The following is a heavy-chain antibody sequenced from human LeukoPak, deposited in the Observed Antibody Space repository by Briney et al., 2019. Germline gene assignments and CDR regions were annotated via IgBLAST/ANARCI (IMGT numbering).Heavy chain of an antibody. CDR3: AKGGRAYDILTGYLFDY. D-gene: IGHD3-9*01. Sequence: VRSLRLSSAASLFTFSSYAMSSVRQSPGQRLEWFSAIGGSGGSTYYADSVKGRLTISRDNSKNTLYLQMNSLRAEDTAVYYCAKGGRAYDILTGYLFDYWGQGTLVTVSS. CDR2: IGGSGGST. CDR1: LFTFSSYA. V-gene: IGHV3-23*01. J-gene: IGHJ4*02.